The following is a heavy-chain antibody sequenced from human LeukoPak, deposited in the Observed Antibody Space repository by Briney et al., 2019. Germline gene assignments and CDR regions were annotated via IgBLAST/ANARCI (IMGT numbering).Heavy chain of an antibody. Sequence: PGGSLRLSCAASGFTFSSYWMSWVRQAPGKGLEWVSYISSSSSTIYYADSVKGRFTISRDNAKNSLYLQMNSLRAEDTAVYYCARPITPDYGDPITNNWFDPWGQGTLVTVSS. V-gene: IGHV3-48*04. CDR1: GFTFSSYW. D-gene: IGHD4-17*01. CDR3: ARPITPDYGDPITNNWFDP. J-gene: IGHJ5*02. CDR2: ISSSSSTI.